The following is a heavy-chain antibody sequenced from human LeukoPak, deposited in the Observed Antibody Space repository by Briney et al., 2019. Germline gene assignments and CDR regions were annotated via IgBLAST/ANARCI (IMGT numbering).Heavy chain of an antibody. CDR2: INPNSGGT. D-gene: IGHD2-2*01. J-gene: IGHJ4*02. CDR3: ARGRQRYCSSTSCFNFDY. V-gene: IGHV1-2*02. Sequence: ASVKVSCKASGYTFTGYYMHWVRQAPGQGLEWMGWINPNSGGTNYAQKFQGRVTMTRDTSISTAYMELSRLRSDDTAVYYCARGRQRYCSSTSCFNFDYWGQGTLVTVSS. CDR1: GYTFTGYY.